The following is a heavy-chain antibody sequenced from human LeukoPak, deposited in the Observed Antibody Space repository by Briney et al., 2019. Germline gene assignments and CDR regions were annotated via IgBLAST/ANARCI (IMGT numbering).Heavy chain of an antibody. CDR3: ARAKKRGYSGYTLWP. CDR1: GGSFSGYY. V-gene: IGHV4-34*01. D-gene: IGHD5-12*01. Sequence: SETLSLTCAVYGGSFSGYYWSWIRTPPGKGLEWIGQINHSGSTNYNPSLKSRVTISVDTSKNQFSLKLSSVTAADTAVYYCARAKKRGYSGYTLWPWGQGTLVTVSS. J-gene: IGHJ5*02. CDR2: INHSGST.